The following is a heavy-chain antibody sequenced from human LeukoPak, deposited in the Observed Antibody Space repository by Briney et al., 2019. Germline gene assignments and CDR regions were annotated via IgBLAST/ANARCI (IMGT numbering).Heavy chain of an antibody. CDR1: GFTFSSYW. CDR3: ARHPNGAFEI. Sequence: AGGSLRLSCAASGFTFSSYWMSWVRQTPGRGLEWVANIKQDGSEKYYVDSVKSRFTISRDNAKNSLYLQMNSLRAEDTAVYYCARHPNGAFEIWGQGTMVTVSS. CDR2: IKQDGSEK. J-gene: IGHJ3*02. V-gene: IGHV3-7*04. D-gene: IGHD4/OR15-4a*01.